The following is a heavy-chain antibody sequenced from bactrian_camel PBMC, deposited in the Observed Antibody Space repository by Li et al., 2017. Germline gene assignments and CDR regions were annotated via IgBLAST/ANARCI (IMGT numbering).Heavy chain of an antibody. CDR2: IDSDGIT. Sequence: VQLVESGGGSVQAGGSLRLSCAASGLTYTQYCMGWFHQAPGMEREGVASIDSDGITEYAESVKGRFTISQDNAKNTFYLQMNNLKSEDTAMYYCAAGLRQCSYPPGGTWISTAGSWGQGTQVTVS. CDR3: AAGLRQCSYPPGGTWISTAGS. CDR1: GLTYTQYC. D-gene: IGHD3*01. J-gene: IGHJ6*01. V-gene: IGHV3S55*01.